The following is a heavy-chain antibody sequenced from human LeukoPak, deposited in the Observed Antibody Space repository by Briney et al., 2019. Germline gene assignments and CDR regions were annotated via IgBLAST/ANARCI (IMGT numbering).Heavy chain of an antibody. CDR3: ATVGSGYSLDY. J-gene: IGHJ4*02. Sequence: GGSLRLSCAASGFTFSDYYMSWIRQAPGKGLEWISYISRGGSTIYHADSVKGRFTISRDNAKNSLYLQMNSLRAEDTAVYYCATVGSGYSLDYWGQGTLVTVSS. CDR2: ISRGGSTI. CDR1: GFTFSDYY. D-gene: IGHD3-22*01. V-gene: IGHV3-11*04.